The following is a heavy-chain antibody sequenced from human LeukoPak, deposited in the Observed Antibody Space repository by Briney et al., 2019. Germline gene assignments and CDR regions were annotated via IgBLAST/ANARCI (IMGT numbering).Heavy chain of an antibody. CDR2: TSGSGVNS. V-gene: IGHV3-23*01. CDR3: AKEYSGYDFDY. D-gene: IGHD5-12*01. Sequence: GGSLRLSCAASGFTFSSYAMSWVRQAPGKGLEWVAATSGSGVNSYYADSVRGRFTISRGNSQNTLYLQMDSLRAEDTALYYCAKEYSGYDFDYWGQGTLVTVSS. CDR1: GFTFSSYA. J-gene: IGHJ4*02.